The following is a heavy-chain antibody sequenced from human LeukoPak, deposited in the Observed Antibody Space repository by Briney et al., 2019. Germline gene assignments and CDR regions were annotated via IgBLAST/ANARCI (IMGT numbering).Heavy chain of an antibody. CDR2: IYYIGST. CDR1: GGSISGYF. D-gene: IGHD2-15*01. CDR3: ARRYCSGGNCYHFDY. V-gene: IGHV4-59*01. J-gene: IGHJ4*02. Sequence: PETLSLTCTVSGGSISGYFWSWIRQPPGKGLEWIGYIYYIGSTNYNPSLESRVTISVDTSKNKFSLKLSSLTAADTAVYYCARRYCSGGNCYHFDYWGQGTLVTVSS.